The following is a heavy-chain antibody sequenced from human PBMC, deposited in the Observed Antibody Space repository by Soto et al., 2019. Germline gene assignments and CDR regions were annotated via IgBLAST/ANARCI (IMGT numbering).Heavy chain of an antibody. J-gene: IGHJ6*02. CDR2: INPSGGST. V-gene: IGHV1-46*01. CDR3: AGHYYDSSGYYYYGMDV. CDR1: GYTFTSYY. D-gene: IGHD3-22*01. Sequence: QVQLVQSGAEVKKPGASVKVSCKASGYTFTSYYMHWVRQAPGQGLEWMGIINPSGGSTSYAQKFQGRVTMTRDTSTSAVYMELRSLRSEDTAVYYCAGHYYDSSGYYYYGMDVWGQGTTVTVSS.